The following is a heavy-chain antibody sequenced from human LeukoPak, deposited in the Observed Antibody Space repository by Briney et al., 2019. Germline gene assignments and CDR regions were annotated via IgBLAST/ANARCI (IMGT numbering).Heavy chain of an antibody. CDR1: GFTFSSYG. V-gene: IGHV3-33*01. Sequence: PGGSLRLSCAASGFTFSSYGMHWVRQAPGKGLEWVAVIWYDGSNKYYADSVKGRFTISRDNSKNTLYLQMNSLRAEDTAVYYCARSRVRGVINSGLHGMDVWGQGTTVTVSS. J-gene: IGHJ6*02. CDR2: IWYDGSNK. D-gene: IGHD3-10*01. CDR3: ARSRVRGVINSGLHGMDV.